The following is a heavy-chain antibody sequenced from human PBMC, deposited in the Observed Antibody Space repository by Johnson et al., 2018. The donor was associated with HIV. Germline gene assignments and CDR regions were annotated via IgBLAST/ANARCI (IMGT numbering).Heavy chain of an antibody. CDR3: ARDLVPDAFDI. V-gene: IGHV3-15*01. CDR2: IKSKTDGGTT. CDR1: GFTFSSYA. Sequence: VQLVESGGGVVQPGRSLRLSCAASGFTFSSYAMHWVRQAPGKGLEWVGRIKSKTDGGTTDYAAPVKGRFTISRDDSKNTLYLQMNSLKTEDTAVYYCARDLVPDAFDIWGQGTMVTVSS. D-gene: IGHD1-26*01. J-gene: IGHJ3*02.